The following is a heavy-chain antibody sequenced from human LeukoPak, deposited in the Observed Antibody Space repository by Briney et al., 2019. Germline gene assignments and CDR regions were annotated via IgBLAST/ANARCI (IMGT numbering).Heavy chain of an antibody. CDR2: VNPNTGNT. Sequence: HGASVKVSCKASGYTFTSYDINWVRQATGQGLEWMGWVNPNTGNTGYAQKFQGRVTMTRNTSISTAYMELSSLRSEDTAVYYCARAWVISRLGDAFDIWGQGTMVTVSS. D-gene: IGHD7-27*01. J-gene: IGHJ3*02. CDR1: GYTFTSYD. CDR3: ARAWVISRLGDAFDI. V-gene: IGHV1-8*01.